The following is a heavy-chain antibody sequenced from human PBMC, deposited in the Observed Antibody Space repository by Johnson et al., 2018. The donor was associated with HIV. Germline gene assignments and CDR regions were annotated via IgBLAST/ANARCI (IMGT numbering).Heavy chain of an antibody. V-gene: IGHV3-30*02. CDR2: IRYDGSNK. D-gene: IGHD4-17*01. CDR1: GFTFSSYG. CDR3: AKGPWGYGDYHAFDI. Sequence: QVQLVESGGGVVQPGGSLRLSCAASGFTFSSYGMHWVRQAPGKGLEWVAFIRYDGSNKYYADSVKGRFTISRDNSKNTLYLQMNSLRIEDTAVEYCAKGPWGYGDYHAFDIWGQGTKVTVSS. J-gene: IGHJ3*02.